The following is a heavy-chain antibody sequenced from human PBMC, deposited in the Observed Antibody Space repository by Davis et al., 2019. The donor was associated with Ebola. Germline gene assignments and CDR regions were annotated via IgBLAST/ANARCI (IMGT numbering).Heavy chain of an antibody. CDR2: IYYSGST. D-gene: IGHD3-3*01. CDR3: ARDVITIGARWFDP. J-gene: IGHJ5*02. CDR1: GGSISSYY. V-gene: IGHV4-59*01. Sequence: SETLSLTCTVSGGSISSYYWSWIRQPPGKGLEWIGYIYYSGSTNYNPSLKSRVTISVDTSKNQFSLKLSSVTAADTAVYYCARDVITIGARWFDPWGQGTLVTVSS.